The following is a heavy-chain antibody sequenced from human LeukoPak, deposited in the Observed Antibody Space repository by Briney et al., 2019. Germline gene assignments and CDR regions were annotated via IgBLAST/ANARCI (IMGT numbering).Heavy chain of an antibody. CDR3: ARGVRASAVGGTGFDF. D-gene: IGHD1-1*01. CDR1: GFTFSTYT. Sequence: PGGSLRLSCAASGFTFSTYTMNWVRQAPGKGLEWVSSISSSSAYIYYADSVKGRFTISRDNAENSLFLQMNSLGAEDTAVYYCARGVRASAVGGTGFDFWGQGTLVTASS. CDR2: ISSSSAYI. V-gene: IGHV3-21*01. J-gene: IGHJ4*02.